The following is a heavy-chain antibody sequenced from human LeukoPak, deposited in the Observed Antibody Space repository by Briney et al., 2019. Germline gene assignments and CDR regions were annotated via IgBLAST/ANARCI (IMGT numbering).Heavy chain of an antibody. D-gene: IGHD3-22*01. Sequence: ALRLSCAASGFPFDYYAMHWVRQAPGKGLEWVSGISWNSGSIGYADSVKGRFTISRDNAKNSLYLQMNSLRAEDTALYYCAKDINYDSSGSHFDYWGQGTLVTVSS. V-gene: IGHV3-9*01. CDR2: ISWNSGSI. CDR1: GFPFDYYA. CDR3: AKDINYDSSGSHFDY. J-gene: IGHJ4*02.